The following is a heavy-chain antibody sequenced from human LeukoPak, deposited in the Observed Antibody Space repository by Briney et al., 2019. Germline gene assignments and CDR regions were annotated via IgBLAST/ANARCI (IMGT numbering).Heavy chain of an antibody. CDR1: GGSISSSTYY. CDR3: ARQAYSSLGGFDN. J-gene: IGHJ4*02. Sequence: SETLSLTYTVSGGSISSSTYYWGWIRQPPGKGLQWIGSIYLSGSTYYNPFLKSRVTISVDPSKNQFSLRLSSVTAADTAVYYCARQAYSSLGGFDNWGQGTLVTVSS. CDR2: IYLSGST. D-gene: IGHD6-6*01. V-gene: IGHV4-39*01.